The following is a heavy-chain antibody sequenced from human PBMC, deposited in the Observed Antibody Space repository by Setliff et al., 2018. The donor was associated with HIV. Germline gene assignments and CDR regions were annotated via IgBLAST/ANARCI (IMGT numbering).Heavy chain of an antibody. J-gene: IGHJ6*02. D-gene: IGHD3-9*01. V-gene: IGHV4-34*01. CDR1: GGSFSGYY. CDR2: INHGGST. CDR3: ARTVLLRYFDWLSFYYYGMDV. Sequence: SETLSLTCAVYGGSFSGYYWSWIRQPPGKGLEWIGEINHGGSTNYNPSLKSRVTISVDTSKNQFSLKLSSVTAADTAVYYCARTVLLRYFDWLSFYYYGMDVWGQGTTVTVSS.